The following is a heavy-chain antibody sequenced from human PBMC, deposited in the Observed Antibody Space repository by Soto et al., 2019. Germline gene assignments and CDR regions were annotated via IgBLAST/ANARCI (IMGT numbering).Heavy chain of an antibody. CDR2: LYYTGST. V-gene: IGHV4-59*08. Sequence: QVQLQESGPGLLKPSETLSLSCTVSGGSVSNYYWGWFRQPPGKGLDWVGCLYYTGSTPYSPSLKCRVTTSLDTSTNPFSPKLKPVTAADTVVYYWVRLGGYSQALDQWAQGSLVTVS. CDR3: VRLGGYSQALDQ. J-gene: IGHJ4*02. D-gene: IGHD3-22*01. CDR1: GGSVSNYY.